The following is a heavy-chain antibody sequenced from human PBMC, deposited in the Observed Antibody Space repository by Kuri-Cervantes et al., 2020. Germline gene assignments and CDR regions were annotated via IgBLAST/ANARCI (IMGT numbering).Heavy chain of an antibody. D-gene: IGHD2-15*01. CDR1: GGSIGSGSHF. Sequence: ESLKISCTVSGGSIGSGSHFWSWIRQHPGKGLEWIGSIYYSGSTYYNPSLKSRVTISVDTSKNQFSLKLSSVTAADTAVYYCASAGYCSGGSCYLANWFDPWGQGTLVTVSS. V-gene: IGHV4-39*07. J-gene: IGHJ5*02. CDR2: IYYSGST. CDR3: ASAGYCSGGSCYLANWFDP.